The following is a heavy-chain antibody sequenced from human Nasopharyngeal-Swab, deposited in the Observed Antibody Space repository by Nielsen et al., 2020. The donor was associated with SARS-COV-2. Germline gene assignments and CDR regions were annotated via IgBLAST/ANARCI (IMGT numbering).Heavy chain of an antibody. D-gene: IGHD3-22*01. V-gene: IGHV4-34*01. CDR3: ARDRFSSGKDP. CDR2: INHSGST. Sequence: EAPGKGLEWIGEINHSGSTNYNPSLKSRVTISVDTSKNQFSLKLSSVTAADTAVYYCARDRFSSGKDPWGQGTLVTVSS. J-gene: IGHJ5*02.